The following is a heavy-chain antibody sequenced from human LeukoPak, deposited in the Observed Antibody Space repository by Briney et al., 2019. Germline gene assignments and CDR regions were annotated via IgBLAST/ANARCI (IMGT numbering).Heavy chain of an antibody. V-gene: IGHV3-23*01. CDR1: GFTFSSYA. J-gene: IGHJ4*02. Sequence: GGSLRHSCEASGFTFSSYAMSWVRQAPGKGLAWVSVISSSADSTYYADSVKGRFTISRDNSKNTLYLQMNNLRAEDTAVYYCAKPLEKYTYGGNFDYWGQGILVTVSS. D-gene: IGHD4-23*01. CDR2: ISSSADST. CDR3: AKPLEKYTYGGNFDY.